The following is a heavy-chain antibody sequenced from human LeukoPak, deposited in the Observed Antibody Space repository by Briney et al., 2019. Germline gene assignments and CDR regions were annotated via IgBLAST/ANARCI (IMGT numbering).Heavy chain of an antibody. Sequence: SETLSLTCTVSGGSISSHYWSWIRQPPGKGLEWIGYIYYSGSTNYNPSLKSRVTISVDTSKNQFSLKLSSVTAADTAVYYCARHEIYSSSLGLDYWGQGTLVTVSS. CDR3: ARHEIYSSSLGLDY. CDR1: GGSISSHY. CDR2: IYYSGST. V-gene: IGHV4-59*08. J-gene: IGHJ4*02. D-gene: IGHD6-13*01.